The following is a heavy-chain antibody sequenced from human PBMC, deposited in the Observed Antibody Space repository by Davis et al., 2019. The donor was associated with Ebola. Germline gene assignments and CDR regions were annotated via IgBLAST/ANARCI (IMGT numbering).Heavy chain of an antibody. V-gene: IGHV3-30-3*01. CDR2: ISYDGSNK. Sequence: GGSLRLSCAASGFTFSSYAMHCVRQAPGKGLEWVAVISYDGSNKYYADSVKGRFTISRDNSKNTLYLQMNSLRAEDTAVYYCARKTEFDYWGQGTLVTVSS. CDR3: ARKTEFDY. CDR1: GFTFSSYA. J-gene: IGHJ4*02.